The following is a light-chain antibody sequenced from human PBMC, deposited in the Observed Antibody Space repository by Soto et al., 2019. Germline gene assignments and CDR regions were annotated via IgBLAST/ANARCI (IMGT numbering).Light chain of an antibody. CDR1: SSDVGSYNV. J-gene: IGLJ1*01. V-gene: IGLV2-23*01. Sequence: QSALTQPASASGSPGQSITISCTGTSSDVGSYNVVSWYQQHPAKAPKLMIYEGSKRPSGVSNRFSGSKSGNTASLTISGLQAEDEADYYCCSYAGSSTDVFGTGTKVTVL. CDR2: EGS. CDR3: CSYAGSSTDV.